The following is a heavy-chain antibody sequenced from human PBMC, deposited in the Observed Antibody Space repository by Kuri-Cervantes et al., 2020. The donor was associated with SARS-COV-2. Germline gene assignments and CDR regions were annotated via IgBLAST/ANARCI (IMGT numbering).Heavy chain of an antibody. Sequence: ASVKVSCKASGYTFTGYYMHWVRQAPGQGLEWMGWINPNSGGTNYAQKFQGRVTMTRDTSISTAYMELSRLRSDDTAVYYCARGYTIFGVVGYFDLWGRGTRVPVSS. V-gene: IGHV1-2*02. CDR1: GYTFTGYY. CDR2: INPNSGGT. D-gene: IGHD3-3*01. J-gene: IGHJ2*01. CDR3: ARGYTIFGVVGYFDL.